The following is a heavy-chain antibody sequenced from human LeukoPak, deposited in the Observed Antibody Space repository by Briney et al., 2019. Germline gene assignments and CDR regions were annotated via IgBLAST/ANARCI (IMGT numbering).Heavy chain of an antibody. V-gene: IGHV4-34*01. CDR3: ARGVNYYGSLPRDNYFDY. CDR2: INHSGST. Sequence: PSETLSLTCAVYGGSFSGYYWSWIRQPPGKGLEWIGEINHSGSTNYNPSLKSRVTISVDTSKNQFSLKLSSVTAADTAAYYCARGVNYYGSLPRDNYFDYWGQGTLVTVSS. J-gene: IGHJ4*02. CDR1: GGSFSGYY. D-gene: IGHD3-10*01.